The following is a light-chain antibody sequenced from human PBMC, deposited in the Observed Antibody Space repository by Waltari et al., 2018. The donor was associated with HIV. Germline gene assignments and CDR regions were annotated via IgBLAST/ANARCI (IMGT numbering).Light chain of an antibody. V-gene: IGLV2-14*03. Sequence: AVTQPASVSGLPGQSTTISCTGDDSYFSLYKFVSWYQQHSGKPPILILYDVHSRSSGVSDRFSGSMPGNTAPRTSSGLRAEDEGHYYCAPLTDDNTVMFGGGTEVTVL. CDR2: DVH. CDR1: DSYFSLYKF. J-gene: IGLJ3*02. CDR3: APLTDDNTVM.